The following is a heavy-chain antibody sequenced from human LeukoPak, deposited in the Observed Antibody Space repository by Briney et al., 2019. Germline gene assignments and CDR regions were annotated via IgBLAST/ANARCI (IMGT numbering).Heavy chain of an antibody. CDR3: AKAILWFGELSGGAFDI. D-gene: IGHD3-10*01. CDR2: ISDSGGST. Sequence: GGSLRLSCAASGFTFSSYAMSWVRQAPGEGLEWVSAISDSGGSTYYADSVKGRFTISRDNSKNTLYLQMNSLRAEDTAVYYCAKAILWFGELSGGAFDIWGQGTMVTVSS. CDR1: GFTFSSYA. V-gene: IGHV3-23*01. J-gene: IGHJ3*02.